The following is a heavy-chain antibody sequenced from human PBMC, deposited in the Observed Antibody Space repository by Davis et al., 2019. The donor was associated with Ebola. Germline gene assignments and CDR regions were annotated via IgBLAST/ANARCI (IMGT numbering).Heavy chain of an antibody. CDR3: ARDMDIVVVPAVMGPYYYYYGMDV. D-gene: IGHD2-2*03. CDR2: INPSGGST. V-gene: IGHV1-46*01. J-gene: IGHJ6*02. CDR1: GYTFTSYD. Sequence: ASVKVSCKASGYTFTSYDINWVRQAPGQGLEWMGIINPSGGSTSYAQKFQGRVTMTRDTSTSTVYMELSSLRSEDTAVYYCARDMDIVVVPAVMGPYYYYYGMDVWGQGTTVTVSS.